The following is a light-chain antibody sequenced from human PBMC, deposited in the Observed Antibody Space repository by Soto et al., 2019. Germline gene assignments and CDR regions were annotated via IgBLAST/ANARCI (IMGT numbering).Light chain of an antibody. J-gene: IGKJ1*01. CDR3: QQSLTTPPT. CDR2: DTS. V-gene: IGKV1-39*01. CDR1: QSISHY. Sequence: DIQMTHSPSSLSASVGDRVSITCRASQSISHYLNWYQQKPGKAPKLLIYDTSTLQSGVPSRFSGSGSGTDFTLTISSLQPEDFATYYCQQSLTTPPTFGQGTKVDIK.